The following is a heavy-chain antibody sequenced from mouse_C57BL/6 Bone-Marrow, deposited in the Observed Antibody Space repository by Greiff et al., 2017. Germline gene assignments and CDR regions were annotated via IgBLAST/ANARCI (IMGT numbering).Heavy chain of an antibody. CDR2: ISDGGSYT. Sequence: VQLVESGGGLVKPGGSLKLSCAASGFTFSSYAMSWVRQTPEKRLEWVATISDGGSYTYYPDNVKGRFTISRDNAKNNLYLQMSRLKSEDTAMYYCARWLLGAMDYWGQGTSVTVSS. D-gene: IGHD2-3*01. J-gene: IGHJ4*01. CDR1: GFTFSSYA. V-gene: IGHV5-4*01. CDR3: ARWLLGAMDY.